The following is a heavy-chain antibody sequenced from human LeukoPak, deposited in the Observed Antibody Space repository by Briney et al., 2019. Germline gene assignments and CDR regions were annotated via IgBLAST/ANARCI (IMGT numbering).Heavy chain of an antibody. CDR2: IRQDGSEK. CDR1: GFTFSDYW. V-gene: IGHV3-7*01. CDR3: ARENYGDYAHY. J-gene: IGHJ4*02. D-gene: IGHD4-17*01. Sequence: GGSLRLSCAASGFTFSDYWMSWVRQAPGKGLEWVANIRQDGSEKYYVDSVKGRFTISRDNAKNSLYLQMNSLRAEDTAVYYCARENYGDYAHYWGQGTLVTVSS.